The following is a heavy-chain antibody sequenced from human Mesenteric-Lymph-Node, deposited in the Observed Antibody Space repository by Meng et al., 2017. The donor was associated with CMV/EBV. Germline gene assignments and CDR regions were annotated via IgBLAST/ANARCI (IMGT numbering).Heavy chain of an antibody. Sequence: SGYRCRTYPIHWLREAPGRGLEWLGWVSTGSDDAKYAQKFQGRVSMSSDTSTSTEYMELRSLRSDDTAVYYCARDFGSAAPGSPFDYWGQGTLVTVSS. CDR2: VSTGSDDA. J-gene: IGHJ4*02. D-gene: IGHD6-13*01. CDR3: ARDFGSAAPGSPFDY. V-gene: IGHV1-3*04. CDR1: GYRCRTYP.